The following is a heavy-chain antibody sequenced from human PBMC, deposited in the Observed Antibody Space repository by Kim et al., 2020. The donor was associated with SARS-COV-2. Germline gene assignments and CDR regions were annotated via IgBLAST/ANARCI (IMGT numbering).Heavy chain of an antibody. V-gene: IGHV1-2*02. CDR3: ARGVITGTTDAFDI. J-gene: IGHJ3*02. Sequence: QKFQGSVTMTRDTSISTAYMELSRLRSDDTAVYYCARGVITGTTDAFDIWGQGTMVTVSS. D-gene: IGHD1-7*01.